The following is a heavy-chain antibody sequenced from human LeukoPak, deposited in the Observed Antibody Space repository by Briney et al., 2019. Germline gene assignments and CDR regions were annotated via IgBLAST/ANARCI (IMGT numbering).Heavy chain of an antibody. Sequence: PGGSLRLSCAASGFTFSSYSMNWVRQAPGKGLEWVSSISSSSSYIYYADSVKGRFTISRDDAKNSLYLQMNSLRAEDTAVYYCARDCSGSYYVVTGFDYWGQGTLVTVSS. CDR3: ARDCSGSYYVVTGFDY. CDR2: ISSSSSYI. V-gene: IGHV3-21*01. J-gene: IGHJ4*02. CDR1: GFTFSSYS. D-gene: IGHD1-26*01.